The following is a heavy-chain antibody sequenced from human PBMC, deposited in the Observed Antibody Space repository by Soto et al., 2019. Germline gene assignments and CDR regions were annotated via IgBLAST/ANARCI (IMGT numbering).Heavy chain of an antibody. CDR3: ATRYSYVHF. V-gene: IGHV1-2*02. CDR2: INPNSGDT. J-gene: IGHJ4*02. D-gene: IGHD5-18*01. CDR1: GYAFTGYY. Sequence: ASVKVSCKSSGYAFTGYYIHWVRQAPGQGLEWMGWINPNSGDTNYAQKFQGRVTMTRDTYFSTAYMELSSLRSDDTAVYYCATRYSYVHFWGQGTLVTVSS.